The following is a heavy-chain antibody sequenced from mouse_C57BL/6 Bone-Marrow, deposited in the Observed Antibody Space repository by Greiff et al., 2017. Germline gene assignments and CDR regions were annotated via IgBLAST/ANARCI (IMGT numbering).Heavy chain of an antibody. CDR3: ARPPGAMDY. CDR1: GYTFTSYW. CDR2: IHPNRGST. Sequence: QVQLQQPGAELAKPGASVKLSCKASGYTFTSYWMHWVKQRPGQGLEWIGIIHPNRGSTNYNEKFKIKGTLTVEKSSSTAYIQRSSLTSEDSAVYYGARPPGAMDYGGQGTSVTVSS. J-gene: IGHJ4*01. V-gene: IGHV1-64*01.